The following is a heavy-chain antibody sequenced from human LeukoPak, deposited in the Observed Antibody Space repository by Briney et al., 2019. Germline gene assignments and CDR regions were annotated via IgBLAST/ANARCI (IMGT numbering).Heavy chain of an antibody. CDR2: IYYSGST. CDR1: GGSISSYY. J-gene: IGHJ4*02. D-gene: IGHD5-18*01. Sequence: LSETLSHTCTVSGGSISSYYWSWIRQPPGKGLEWIGYIYYSGSTNYNPSLKSRVTISVDTSKNQFSLKLSSVTAADTAVYYCARTRYGPFDYWGQGTLVTVSS. V-gene: IGHV4-59*01. CDR3: ARTRYGPFDY.